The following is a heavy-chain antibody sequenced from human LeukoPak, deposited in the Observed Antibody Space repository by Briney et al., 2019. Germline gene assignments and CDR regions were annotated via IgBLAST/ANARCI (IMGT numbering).Heavy chain of an antibody. V-gene: IGHV3-30-3*01. D-gene: IGHD4-23*01. Sequence: PGGSLRLSCAASGFTFSSYAMHWVRQAPGKGLEWVAVISYDGSNKYYADSVEGRFTISRDNSKNTLYLQMNSLRAEDTAVYHCARPSTVVTPDDAFDIWGQGTMVTVSS. CDR3: ARPSTVVTPDDAFDI. CDR1: GFTFSSYA. J-gene: IGHJ3*02. CDR2: ISYDGSNK.